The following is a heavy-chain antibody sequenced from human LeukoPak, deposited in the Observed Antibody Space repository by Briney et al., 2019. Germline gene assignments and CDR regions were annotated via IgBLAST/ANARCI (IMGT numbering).Heavy chain of an antibody. D-gene: IGHD2-15*01. Sequence: SETLSLTCAVYGGSFSGYYWSWIRQPPGKGLEWIGEINHSGSTNYNPSLKSRVTISVDTSKNQFSLKLSSVTAADTAVYYCASAAPGLNAFDIWGQGTMVTVSS. CDR3: ASAAPGLNAFDI. CDR2: INHSGST. CDR1: GGSFSGYY. V-gene: IGHV4-34*01. J-gene: IGHJ3*02.